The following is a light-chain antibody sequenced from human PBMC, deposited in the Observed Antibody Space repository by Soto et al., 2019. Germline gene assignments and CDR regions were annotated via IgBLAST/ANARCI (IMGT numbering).Light chain of an antibody. J-gene: IGKJ1*01. CDR3: QQYNSYSRT. Sequence: DIQMPQSPSTLSASVGDRVPITCRASQSISSWLAWYQQKPGKAPKLLIYKASSLESGVPSRFSGSGSGTEFTLTISSLEPDDFATYYCQQYNSYSRTFGQGTKVDIK. V-gene: IGKV1-5*03. CDR1: QSISSW. CDR2: KAS.